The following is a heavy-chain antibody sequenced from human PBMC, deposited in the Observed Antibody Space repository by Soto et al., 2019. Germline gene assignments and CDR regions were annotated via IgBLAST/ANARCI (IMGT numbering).Heavy chain of an antibody. CDR2: IHYSESN. CDR3: ALLPPYYYDSSG. V-gene: IGHV4-61*01. CDR1: GASVSSASYY. J-gene: IGHJ4*02. Sequence: SETLSLTCTVSGASVSSASYYWSWIRQPPGKGLEWIGYIHYSESNNYNPSLKSRVTMSVDTSKNQFSLKLRSVNAADTAVYYCALLPPYYYDSSGWGQGTLVTVSS. D-gene: IGHD3-16*01.